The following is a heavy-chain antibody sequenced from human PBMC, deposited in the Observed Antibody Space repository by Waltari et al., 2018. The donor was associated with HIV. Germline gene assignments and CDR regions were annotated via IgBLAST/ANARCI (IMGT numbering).Heavy chain of an antibody. CDR3: ARERDYSISFDY. CDR2: ITPSSGGT. D-gene: IGHD4-4*01. Sequence: QVQLVQSGAEVKKPGASVKVSCKASGYTFTGYYMHWVRQAPGQGLEWMGRITPSSGGTSSAQKFQGRVTMTRDTSISTAYMELSRLRSDDTAVYYCARERDYSISFDYWGQGTLVTVSS. CDR1: GYTFTGYY. V-gene: IGHV1-2*06. J-gene: IGHJ4*02.